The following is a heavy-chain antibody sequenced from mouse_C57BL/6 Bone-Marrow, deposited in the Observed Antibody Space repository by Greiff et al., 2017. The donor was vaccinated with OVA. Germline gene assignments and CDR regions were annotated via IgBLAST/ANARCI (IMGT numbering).Heavy chain of an antibody. D-gene: IGHD2-3*01. V-gene: IGHV1-69*01. J-gene: IGHJ3*01. CDR3: ARGGYYVAY. CDR2: IDPYDSYT. Sequence: VQLQQPGAALVMPGASVKLSCKASGYPFTSYWMHWVKQRPGQGLEWIGEIDPYDSYTNYNQKYKGKSTLTVDKSSSTAYMQLSSLTSEDSAVYYCARGGYYVAYWGQGTRVTVSA. CDR1: GYPFTSYW.